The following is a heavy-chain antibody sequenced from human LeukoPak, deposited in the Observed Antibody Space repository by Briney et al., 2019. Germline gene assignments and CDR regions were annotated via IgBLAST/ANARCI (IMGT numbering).Heavy chain of an antibody. J-gene: IGHJ3*02. CDR3: AKDLGRFLEWLLCAFDI. CDR2: INSDGSST. CDR1: GFTFSSYW. Sequence: GGSLRLSCAASGFTFSSYWMHWVRQAPGKGLVWVSRINSDGSSTSYADSVKGRFTISRDNSKNTLYLQMNSLRAEDTAVYYCAKDLGRFLEWLLCAFDIWGQGTMVTVSS. D-gene: IGHD3-3*01. V-gene: IGHV3-74*01.